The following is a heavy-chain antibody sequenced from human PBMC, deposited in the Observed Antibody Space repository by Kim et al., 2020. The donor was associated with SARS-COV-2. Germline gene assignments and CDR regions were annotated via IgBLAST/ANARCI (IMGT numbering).Heavy chain of an antibody. V-gene: IGHV4-34*01. J-gene: IGHJ4*02. Sequence: STHYTPSLKSRVTISVDTSKNQFSLKLGSVTAADTAVYYCARGKEIGFDYWGQGTLVTVSS. CDR2: ST. CDR3: ARGKEIGFDY.